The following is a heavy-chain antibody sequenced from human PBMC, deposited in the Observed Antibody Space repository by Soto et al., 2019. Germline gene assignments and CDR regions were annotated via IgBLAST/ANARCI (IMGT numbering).Heavy chain of an antibody. CDR3: AKYNTVTTSLAWTNYYYYMDV. J-gene: IGHJ6*03. CDR2: IYYSGST. D-gene: IGHD4-17*01. CDR1: GGSISSYY. V-gene: IGHV4-59*01. Sequence: SETLSLTCTVSGGSISSYYWSWIRQPPGKGLEWIGYIYYSGSTNYNPSLKSRVTISVDTSKNQFSLKLSSVTAADTAVYYCAKYNTVTTSLAWTNYYYYMDVWGKGTTVTVSS.